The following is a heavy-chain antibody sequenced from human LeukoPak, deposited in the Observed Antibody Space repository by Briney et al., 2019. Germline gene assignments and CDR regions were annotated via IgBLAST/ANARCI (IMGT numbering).Heavy chain of an antibody. J-gene: IGHJ4*02. CDR2: IYPGDSDT. D-gene: IGHD6-6*01. Sequence: HGESLKISCKGSGYSFTTYWIGWVRQMPGKGLEWMGIIYPGDSDTRYSPSFQGQVTISADKSISTAYLQWSSLEASDTAMYYCARQEQLVGFDYWGQGTLVTVSS. CDR1: GYSFTTYW. V-gene: IGHV5-51*01. CDR3: ARQEQLVGFDY.